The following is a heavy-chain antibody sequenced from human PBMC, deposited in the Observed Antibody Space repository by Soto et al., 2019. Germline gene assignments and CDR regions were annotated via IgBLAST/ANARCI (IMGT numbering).Heavy chain of an antibody. CDR2: VYYSGST. V-gene: IGHV4-59*01. Sequence: QVQLQESGPGLVKPLETVSLTCTVSGGSLIDDYLNCIRQPPGKGLEWIGYVYYSGSTNYNPALKSRVTISVDRAKNQFSLKFSSATAAGTDVYYCARGNDWKSSTFEIRGHGTMVSVSS. J-gene: IGHJ3*02. CDR3: ARGNDWKSSTFEI. CDR1: GGSLIDDY. D-gene: IGHD2-21*01.